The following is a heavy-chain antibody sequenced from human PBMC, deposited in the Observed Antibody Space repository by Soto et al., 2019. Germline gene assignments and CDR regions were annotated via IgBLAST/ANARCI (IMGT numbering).Heavy chain of an antibody. D-gene: IGHD3-16*02. J-gene: IGHJ4*02. CDR1: GFTFSSYA. CDR3: AKALGELSPESYDY. CDR2: ISYDGSDK. Sequence: QVQLVESGGGVVQPGRSLTLSCAASGFTFSSYAMHWVRQAPGKGLEWVAVISYDGSDKYYADSVKGRFTISRDNSKNTLNLQMNSLRADDTAVYYCAKALGELSPESYDYWGQGTPITVSS. V-gene: IGHV3-30*18.